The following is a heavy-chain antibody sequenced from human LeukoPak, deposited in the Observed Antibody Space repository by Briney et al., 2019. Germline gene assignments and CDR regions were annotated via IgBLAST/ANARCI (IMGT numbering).Heavy chain of an antibody. Sequence: GGSLRLFCAASGFTFSSYTMNWVRQAPGKGLEWVSLISSSGTFISYSDSVKGRFTISRDNAKSSMWLQMNSLRDEDTAVYYCARDQTPFYWGQGSLVTVSS. CDR1: GFTFSSYT. V-gene: IGHV3-21*01. D-gene: IGHD2-15*01. J-gene: IGHJ4*02. CDR3: ARDQTPFY. CDR2: ISSSGTFI.